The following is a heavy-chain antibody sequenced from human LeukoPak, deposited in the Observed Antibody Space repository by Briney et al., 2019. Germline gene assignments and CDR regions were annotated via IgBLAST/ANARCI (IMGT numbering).Heavy chain of an antibody. Sequence: SETLSLTCAVYGGSFSGYYWSWIRQPPGKGLEWIGEINHSGSTNYNPSLKSRVTISVDTSKNQFSLKLSSVTAADTAVYYCATAGEIGVAGHYWGQGTLVTVSS. CDR1: GGSFSGYY. J-gene: IGHJ4*02. CDR3: ATAGEIGVAGHY. V-gene: IGHV4-34*01. D-gene: IGHD6-19*01. CDR2: INHSGST.